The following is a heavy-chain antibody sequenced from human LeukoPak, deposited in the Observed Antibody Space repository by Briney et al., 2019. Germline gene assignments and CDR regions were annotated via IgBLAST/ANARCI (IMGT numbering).Heavy chain of an antibody. CDR3: AKDAQRGFDYSNSLEN. CDR1: QFRFPFSHYG. Sequence: GKSLTLSCVASQFRFPFSHYGMHWVRQAPGRGLEWVAVIWSDGTNQYYAESVKGRFTISRDNSKNTLYLRMNSLIVEDTAVYFWAKDAQRGFDYSNSLENWGQGTLVTVSS. V-gene: IGHV3-33*06. J-gene: IGHJ4*02. CDR2: IWSDGTNQ. D-gene: IGHD4-11*01.